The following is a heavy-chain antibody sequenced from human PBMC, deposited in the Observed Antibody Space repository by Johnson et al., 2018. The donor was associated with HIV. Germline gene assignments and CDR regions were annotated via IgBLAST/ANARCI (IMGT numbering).Heavy chain of an antibody. D-gene: IGHD6-19*01. J-gene: IGHJ3*01. Sequence: VQLVESGGGLVQPGGSLRLSCAASGFTFRSYDMHWVRQVTGKGLEWVSAIGTAGDTYYQGSVKGRFTISRENAKNSLYLQMNSLRAGDTAVYYCARGHHSSGWCDTFDVWGQGTLVTVS. CDR1: GFTFRSYD. V-gene: IGHV3-13*01. CDR3: ARGHHSSGWCDTFDV. CDR2: IGTAGDT.